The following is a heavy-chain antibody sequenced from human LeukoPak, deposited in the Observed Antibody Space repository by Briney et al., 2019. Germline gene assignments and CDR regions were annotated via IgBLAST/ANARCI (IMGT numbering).Heavy chain of an antibody. Sequence: GRSLRLSCAASGFTFSSYGMHWVRQAPGKGLEWVAVISYDGSNKYYADSVKGRFTISRDNSKNTLYLQMNSLRAEDTAVYYCARDLYLFDYWGQGTLVTVSS. CDR2: ISYDGSNK. J-gene: IGHJ4*02. CDR3: ARDLYLFDY. V-gene: IGHV3-30-3*01. CDR1: GFTFSSYG.